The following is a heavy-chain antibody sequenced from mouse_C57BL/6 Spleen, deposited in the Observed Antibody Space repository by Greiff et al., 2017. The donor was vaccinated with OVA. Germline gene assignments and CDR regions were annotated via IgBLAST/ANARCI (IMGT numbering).Heavy chain of an antibody. Sequence: EVQVVESGGGLVQPKGSLKLSCAASGFSFNTYAMNWVRQAPGKGLEWVARIRSKSNNSATYYADSVKDRFTIARDDSESMLYLQMNNLKTEDTAMYYCVRSYYGSSFFDYWGQGTTLTVSA. D-gene: IGHD1-1*01. CDR2: IRSKSNNSAT. CDR1: GFSFNTYA. V-gene: IGHV10-1*01. J-gene: IGHJ2*01. CDR3: VRSYYGSSFFDY.